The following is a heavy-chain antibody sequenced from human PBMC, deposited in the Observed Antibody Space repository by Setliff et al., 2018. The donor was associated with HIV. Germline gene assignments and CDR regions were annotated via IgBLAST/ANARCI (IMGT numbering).Heavy chain of an antibody. J-gene: IGHJ4*02. D-gene: IGHD6-19*01. CDR3: ARFTSGWYGQY. V-gene: IGHV4-34*01. Sequence: SETLSLTCAVFGESFSGYYWSWIRQPPGKGLEWIGEINHSGNTNYNPSLKSRVTISVDTSKNQFSLKLTSVTIADTAVYYCARFTSGWYGQYWGQGTLVTVSS. CDR2: INHSGNT. CDR1: GESFSGYY.